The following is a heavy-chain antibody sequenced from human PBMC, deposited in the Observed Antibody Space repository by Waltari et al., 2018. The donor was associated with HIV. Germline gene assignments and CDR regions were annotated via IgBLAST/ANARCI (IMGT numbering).Heavy chain of an antibody. V-gene: IGHV4-34*01. Sequence: QVHLQQSGAGLVNPSETQSLTCTVSGGCFSGYSWTWIRQPPGQGREWIGEVNQRGNINYNPSLKSRIIISVDTSKRQFSLRLKSVTAADTAVYYCSREGYGGNPANNFDFWGQGTLVSVSS. J-gene: IGHJ4*02. CDR1: GGCFSGYS. CDR2: VNQRGNI. D-gene: IGHD2-15*01. CDR3: SREGYGGNPANNFDF.